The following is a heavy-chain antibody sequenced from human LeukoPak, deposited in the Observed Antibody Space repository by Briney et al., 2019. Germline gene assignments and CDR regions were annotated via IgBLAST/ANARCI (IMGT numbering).Heavy chain of an antibody. D-gene: IGHD4-17*01. CDR2: IDWDDDK. V-gene: IGHV2-70*04. Sequence: SGPTLVYPTQTLTLTCTFSGFSLSTSGMRVSWIRQPPGKALEWLARIDWDDDKFYSTSLKTRLTISKDTSKNQVVLTMTNMDPVDTATYYCARTNYGDYRNWFDPWGQGTLVTVSS. J-gene: IGHJ5*02. CDR1: GFSLSTSGMR. CDR3: ARTNYGDYRNWFDP.